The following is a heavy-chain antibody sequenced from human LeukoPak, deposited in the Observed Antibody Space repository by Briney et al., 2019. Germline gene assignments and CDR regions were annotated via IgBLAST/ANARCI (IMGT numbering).Heavy chain of an antibody. J-gene: IGHJ4*02. Sequence: GGSLRLSCAASGPNVNNKYMSWVRQAPGKGLEWVSVIYSGGATYYAESVQGRFVISRDNSKNMLYLQMNSLRAEDTAVYYCAGGTDDYNIYGEWGQGTLVTVSS. CDR2: IYSGGAT. CDR3: AGGTDDYNIYGE. CDR1: GPNVNNKY. V-gene: IGHV3-53*01. D-gene: IGHD5-24*01.